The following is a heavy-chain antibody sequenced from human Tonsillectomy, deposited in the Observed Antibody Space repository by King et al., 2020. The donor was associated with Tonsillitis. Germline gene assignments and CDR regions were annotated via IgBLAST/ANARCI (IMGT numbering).Heavy chain of an antibody. D-gene: IGHD2/OR15-2a*01. CDR2: ISHDGSNK. Sequence: VQLVESGGGVVQPGRSPRLSCAASGFTFNDYAMHWVRQAPGKGLEWVALISHDGSNKWYADSVKGRFTISRDSSTNTLNLQMNSLRPEDTAVYYCTREIRGYYASVWGQGTLVTVSS. J-gene: IGHJ4*02. CDR3: TREIRGYYASV. CDR1: GFTFNDYA. V-gene: IGHV3-30-3*01.